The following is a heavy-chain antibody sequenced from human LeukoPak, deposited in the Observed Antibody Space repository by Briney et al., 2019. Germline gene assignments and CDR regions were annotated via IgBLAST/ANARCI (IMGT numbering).Heavy chain of an antibody. Sequence: GSLRLSCAASGFSISTYWMSWVRQAPGKGLEWIGEINHSGSTNYNPSLKSRVTISVDTSKNQFSLKLSSVTAADTAVYYCARGLQWLVKYYFDYWGQGTLVTVSS. D-gene: IGHD6-19*01. CDR2: INHSGST. CDR1: GFSISTYW. J-gene: IGHJ4*02. V-gene: IGHV4-34*01. CDR3: ARGLQWLVKYYFDY.